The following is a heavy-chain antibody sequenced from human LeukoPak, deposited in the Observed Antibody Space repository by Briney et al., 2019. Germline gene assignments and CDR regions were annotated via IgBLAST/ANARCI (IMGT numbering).Heavy chain of an antibody. CDR3: AKRSSSSSPPYFDY. V-gene: IGHV3-23*01. D-gene: IGHD6-6*01. Sequence: PGGSLRLSCAASRFTFSSYAMGWVRQAPGKGLEWVSSIDHSGTFTYYADSVKGRFTIPRDNSKSTLYLQMNSLRAEDTALYYCAKRSSSSSPPYFDYCGQGTLVTVSS. J-gene: IGHJ4*02. CDR1: RFTFSSYA. CDR2: IDHSGTFT.